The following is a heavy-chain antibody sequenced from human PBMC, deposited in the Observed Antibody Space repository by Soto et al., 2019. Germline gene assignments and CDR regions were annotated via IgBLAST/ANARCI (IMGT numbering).Heavy chain of an antibody. CDR3: ARHDAGWYFDS. CDR2: IYYSGSA. CDR1: RGSISRGTNY. Sequence: PSQTRSLTCTVSRGSISRGTNYCAWISQPPGKGLEWLANIYYSGSAFYNPSLKSRVTISLDTAKNQFSLKLRSVTAADTALYYCARHDAGWYFDSSGQGTLVTVSS. J-gene: IGHJ4*02. V-gene: IGHV4-39*01.